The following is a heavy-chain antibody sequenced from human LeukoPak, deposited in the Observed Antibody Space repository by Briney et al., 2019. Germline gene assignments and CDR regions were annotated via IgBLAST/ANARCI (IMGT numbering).Heavy chain of an antibody. J-gene: IGHJ5*02. Sequence: GGSLRISCKASGCPFEDYGMSWVRQAPGRGLEWVAGINWNSVNTYYADSVKGRFTISRDNSKNSLYLQMSSLRVEDTAFYYCTRDLGYFYDSSAYYDGGDLWGQGTLVTVSA. CDR2: INWNSVNT. D-gene: IGHD3-22*01. V-gene: IGHV3-20*04. CDR1: GCPFEDYG. CDR3: TRDLGYFYDSSAYYDGGDL.